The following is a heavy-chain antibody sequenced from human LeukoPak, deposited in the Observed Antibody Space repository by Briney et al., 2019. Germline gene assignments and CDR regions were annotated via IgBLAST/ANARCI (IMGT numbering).Heavy chain of an antibody. CDR2: ISGSGGST. V-gene: IGHV3-23*01. Sequence: PGGSLRLSCAASGFTSSSYAMSWVRQAPGKGLEWVSAISGSGGSTYYADSVKGRFTISRDNSKNTLYLQMNSLRAEDTAVYYCARDERKYCSSTSCPYYYYYYMDVWGKGTTVTVSS. CDR3: ARDERKYCSSTSCPYYYYYYMDV. J-gene: IGHJ6*03. CDR1: GFTSSSYA. D-gene: IGHD2-2*01.